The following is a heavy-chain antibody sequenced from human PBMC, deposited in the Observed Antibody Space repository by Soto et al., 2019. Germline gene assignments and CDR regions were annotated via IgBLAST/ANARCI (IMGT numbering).Heavy chain of an antibody. D-gene: IGHD6-13*01. CDR3: VGTLIYGMDV. CDR1: GYTFTSNY. J-gene: IGHJ6*02. V-gene: IGHV1-46*01. Sequence: ASVKVSCKASGYTFTSNYMHWVRQAPGQGLEWMGMINPSGGSTSYAQKFQGRVTMTRDTSTSTVYMELSSLRAEDTAVYYCVGTLIYGMDVWGQGTTVTVSS. CDR2: INPSGGST.